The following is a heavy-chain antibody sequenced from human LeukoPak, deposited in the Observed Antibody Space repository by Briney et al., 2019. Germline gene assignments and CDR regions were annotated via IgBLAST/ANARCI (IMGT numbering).Heavy chain of an antibody. CDR1: GYTLTNNH. CDR3: ARELGINAFDV. J-gene: IGHJ3*01. CDR2: IDPNSGVT. Sequence: ASVKVSCKASGYTLTNNHLYWVRQAPGQGLEWMGWIDPNSGVTNFAQSFQGRLTMTTDTSINTAYMELSRLTSDDTTVYYCARELGINAFDVWGQGTLVTVSS. D-gene: IGHD1-26*01. V-gene: IGHV1-2*02.